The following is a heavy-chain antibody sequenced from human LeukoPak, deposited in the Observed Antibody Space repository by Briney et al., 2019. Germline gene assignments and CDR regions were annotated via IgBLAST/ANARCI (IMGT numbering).Heavy chain of an antibody. Sequence: GGSLRLSCAASGFTFSSYAMSWVRQAPGKGLEWVSAISGSGGSTYYADSVKGRFTISRDNSKNTLYLQMNSLRAGDTAVYYCAKAKWELYWFDPWGQGTLVTVSS. V-gene: IGHV3-23*01. CDR1: GFTFSSYA. D-gene: IGHD1-26*01. CDR2: ISGSGGST. J-gene: IGHJ5*02. CDR3: AKAKWELYWFDP.